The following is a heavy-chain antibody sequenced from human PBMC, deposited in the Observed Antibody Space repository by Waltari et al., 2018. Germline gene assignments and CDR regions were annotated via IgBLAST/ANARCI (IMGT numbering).Heavy chain of an antibody. Sequence: GWGGVRQSPGKGLEWIGQVQRSGRTNYNPSFASRVSVSVDTSTNQFSLKVTSATAADTAVYFCARDRGRGIYLDSWGQGVLVTVSP. CDR2: VQRSGRT. D-gene: IGHD2-15*01. J-gene: IGHJ4*02. V-gene: IGHV4-4*01. CDR1: G. CDR3: ARDRGRGIYLDS.